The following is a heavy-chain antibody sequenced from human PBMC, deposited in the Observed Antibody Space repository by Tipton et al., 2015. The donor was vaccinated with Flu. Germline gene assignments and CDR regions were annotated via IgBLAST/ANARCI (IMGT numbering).Heavy chain of an antibody. CDR2: VSGSGFRT. CDR1: GFTFSMNV. D-gene: IGHD2-21*01. J-gene: IGHJ4*02. CDR3: AIGPYGGGSWFSPRVDQ. V-gene: IGHV3-23*01. Sequence: SLRLSCVGTGFTFSMNVISWVRQAPGKGLGWVSGVSGSGFRTHYTDSVKGRFTVSRDNSKSTVYLEMNSLRVEDTAIYYCAIGPYGGGSWFSPRVDQWGQGTLVTVSS.